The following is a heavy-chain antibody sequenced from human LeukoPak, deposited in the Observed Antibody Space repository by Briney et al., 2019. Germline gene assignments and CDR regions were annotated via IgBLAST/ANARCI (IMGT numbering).Heavy chain of an antibody. CDR2: ITGGGSGI. D-gene: IGHD3-9*01. J-gene: IGHJ4*02. Sequence: GRSLRLSCAASGFTFSNYAMSWVRQAPGKGLEWVSAITGGGSGIYYADSMKSRFTISRDNSKNTLYLQINSLRAEDTAVYYCAKWGDYDVLTGYYVSDYWGQGTLVTVSS. CDR3: AKWGDYDVLTGYYVSDY. V-gene: IGHV3-23*01. CDR1: GFTFSNYA.